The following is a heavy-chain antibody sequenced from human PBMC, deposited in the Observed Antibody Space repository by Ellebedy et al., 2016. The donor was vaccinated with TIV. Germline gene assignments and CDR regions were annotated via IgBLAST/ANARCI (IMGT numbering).Heavy chain of an antibody. J-gene: IGHJ5*02. D-gene: IGHD3-3*01. CDR3: ARWYDDSWTGYYT. CDR1: GFTFSTYW. Sequence: GESLKISCAASGFTFSTYWMSWVRQAPGKGLEWVANIKYDGSEKYYVKSVKGRFTISRDNAKNSLYLQMDSLRAEDTAVYYCARWYDDSWTGYYTWGQGTVVTVSS. CDR2: IKYDGSEK. V-gene: IGHV3-7*02.